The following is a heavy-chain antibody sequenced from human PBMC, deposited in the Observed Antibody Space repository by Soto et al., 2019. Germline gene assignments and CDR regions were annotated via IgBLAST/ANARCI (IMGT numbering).Heavy chain of an antibody. Sequence: QITLKESGPTLVEPTQTLTLTCTFSGFSLITTGSGVAWIRQPPGKALEWLALIYWDDDKRYSPSLKSRLTINKDTSKNQVALIMTNMDPVDTGTYFCVHRMTAVTTFGMDVWGQGTAVTVSS. D-gene: IGHD4-17*01. J-gene: IGHJ6*02. CDR3: VHRMTAVTTFGMDV. CDR1: GFSLITTGSG. V-gene: IGHV2-5*02. CDR2: IYWDDDK.